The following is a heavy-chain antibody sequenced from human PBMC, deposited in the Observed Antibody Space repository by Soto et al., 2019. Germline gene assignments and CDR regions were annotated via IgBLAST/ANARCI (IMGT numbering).Heavy chain of an antibody. V-gene: IGHV3-11*01. CDR3: ARSVCSSQPPFEH. D-gene: IGHD3-16*01. J-gene: IGHJ4*02. CDR2: ISSSGSTI. Sequence: GGSLRLSCAASGFTFSDYYMSWIRQAPGKGLEWVSYISSSGSTIYYADSVKGRFTISRDNAKNSLYLQMNSLRAEDTAVYYCARSVCSSQPPFEHWGQGTLVTVSS. CDR1: GFTFSDYY.